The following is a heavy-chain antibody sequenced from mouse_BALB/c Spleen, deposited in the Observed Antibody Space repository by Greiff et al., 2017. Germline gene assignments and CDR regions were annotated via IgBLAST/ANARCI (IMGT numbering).Heavy chain of an antibody. CDR3: ARATVVAEDY. D-gene: IGHD1-1*01. CDR1: GFTFTDYY. V-gene: IGHV7-3*02. J-gene: IGHJ4*01. CDR2: IRNKANGYTT. Sequence: EVNVVESGGGLVQPGGSLRLSCATSGFTFTDYYMSWVRQPPGKALEWLGFIRNKANGYTTEYSASVKGRFTISRDNSQSILYLQMNTLRAEDSATYYCARATVVAEDYWGQGTSVTVSS.